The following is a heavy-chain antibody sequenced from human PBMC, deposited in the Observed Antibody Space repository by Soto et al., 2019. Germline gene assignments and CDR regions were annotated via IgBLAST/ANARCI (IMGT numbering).Heavy chain of an antibody. Sequence: PSETLSLTCSVSGGSINSSSYFWGWVLQPPGKGLEWIVSIYYSGSTYYNPSLRSRVTISVDTSKNQFSLKLSSVTAADTAVFYCARHYSSGSRNWFDPWGQGTLVTVS. D-gene: IGHD6-19*01. V-gene: IGHV4-39*01. CDR2: IYYSGST. J-gene: IGHJ5*02. CDR3: ARHYSSGSRNWFDP. CDR1: GGSINSSSYF.